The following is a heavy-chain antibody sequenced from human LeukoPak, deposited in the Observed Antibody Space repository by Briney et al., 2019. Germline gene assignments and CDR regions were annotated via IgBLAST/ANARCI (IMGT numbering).Heavy chain of an antibody. J-gene: IGHJ5*02. Sequence: SETLSLTCAVYGGSFSGYYWSWIRQPPGKGLEWIGEINHSGSTNYNPSLKSRVTISVDMSKNQFSLKLSSVTAADTAVYYCARGRVVYDTGKGRWFDPWGQGTLVTVSS. CDR2: INHSGST. D-gene: IGHD5/OR15-5a*01. V-gene: IGHV4-34*01. CDR1: GGSFSGYY. CDR3: ARGRVVYDTGKGRWFDP.